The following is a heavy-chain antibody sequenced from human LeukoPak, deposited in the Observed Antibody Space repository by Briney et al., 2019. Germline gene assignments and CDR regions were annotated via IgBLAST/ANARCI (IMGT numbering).Heavy chain of an antibody. CDR2: IYYSGST. V-gene: IGHV4-59*01. D-gene: IGHD4-17*01. CDR1: GGSISSYY. J-gene: IGHJ6*02. CDR3: ARANLYGDLYYYGMDV. Sequence: SETLSLTCTVSGGSISSYYWSWIRQPPGKGREWIGYIYYSGSTNYNPSLKSRVTISVDTSKNQFSLKLSSVTAADTAVDYCARANLYGDLYYYGMDVWGQGTTVTVSS.